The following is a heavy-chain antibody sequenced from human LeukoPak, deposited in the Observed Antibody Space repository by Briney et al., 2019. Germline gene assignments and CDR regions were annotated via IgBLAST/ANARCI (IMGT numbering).Heavy chain of an antibody. CDR1: GFTFSSYA. J-gene: IGHJ3*02. Sequence: PGGSLRLSCAASGFTFSSYAMHWVRQAPGKGLEWVAVISYDGSNKYYADSVKGRFTISRDNSKNTLYLQMNSLRAEDTAVYYCARGFYYDSSAPLIWGQGTMVTVSS. D-gene: IGHD3-22*01. V-gene: IGHV3-30-3*01. CDR2: ISYDGSNK. CDR3: ARGFYYDSSAPLI.